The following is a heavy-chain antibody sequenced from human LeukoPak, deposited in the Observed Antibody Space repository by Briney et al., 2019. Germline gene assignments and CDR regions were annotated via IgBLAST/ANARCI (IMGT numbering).Heavy chain of an antibody. CDR2: IYSGGSS. CDR1: GFIVTYSY. CDR3: AKQVGSGYGMDFFDY. V-gene: IGHV3-53*01. Sequence: GGSLRLSCAASGFIVTYSYMSWVRQAPGKGLEWVSVIYSGGSSHYADSVKGRFTISRDNSKNILYLQMNSLRADDTAIYYCAKQVGSGYGMDFFDYWGQGALVTVSS. J-gene: IGHJ4*02. D-gene: IGHD5-12*01.